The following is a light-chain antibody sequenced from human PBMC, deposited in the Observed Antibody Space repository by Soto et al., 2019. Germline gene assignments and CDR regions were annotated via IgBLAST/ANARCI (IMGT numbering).Light chain of an antibody. J-gene: IGKJ1*01. CDR3: QQSYSVPWT. Sequence: IQMTQSTSSLSASVEERVTITCRASQSISSYLNWYQHKTGKAPKVLIYGTSSLQSGVPSRFSGSGSGTDFTLTISSLQPEDFATYYCQQSYSVPWTFGQGTKVDIK. V-gene: IGKV1-39*01. CDR2: GTS. CDR1: QSISSY.